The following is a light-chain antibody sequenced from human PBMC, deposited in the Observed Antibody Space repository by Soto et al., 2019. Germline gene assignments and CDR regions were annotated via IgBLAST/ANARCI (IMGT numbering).Light chain of an antibody. CDR2: DVS. CDR1: SSDVGGYNY. J-gene: IGLJ1*01. V-gene: IGLV2-14*01. Sequence: QSALTQPASVSGSPGQSITISCTGTSSDVGGYNYVSWYQQHPGKAPKLMIYDVSNRPSGVSNRFSGSKSGNTASLTISGLQADDEADYYCSSYTSSSTGDVFGTGTKLTVL. CDR3: SSYTSSSTGDV.